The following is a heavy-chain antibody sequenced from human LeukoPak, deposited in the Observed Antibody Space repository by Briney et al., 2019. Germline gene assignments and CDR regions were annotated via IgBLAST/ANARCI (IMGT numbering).Heavy chain of an antibody. CDR1: GGSNSSYY. D-gene: IGHD6-19*01. CDR3: ARVYSSGWPDYFDY. CDR2: IYYSGST. V-gene: IGHV4-59*01. J-gene: IGHJ4*02. Sequence: TSQTLSLTCTVSGGSNSSYYWSWIRQPPGKGLEWIGYIYYSGSTNYNPSLKSRVTISVDTSKNQFSLKLSSVTAADTAVYYCARVYSSGWPDYFDYWGQGTLVTVSS.